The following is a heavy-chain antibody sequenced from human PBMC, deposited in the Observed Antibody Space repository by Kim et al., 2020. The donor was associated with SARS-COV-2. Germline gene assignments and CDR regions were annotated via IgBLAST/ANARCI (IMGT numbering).Heavy chain of an antibody. V-gene: IGHV4-59*13. CDR3: ARGGYGGNPYYFDY. Sequence: SETLSLTCTVSGGSISSYYWSWIRQPPGKGLEWIGYIYYSGSTNYNPSLKSRVTISVDTSKNRFSLKLSSVTAADTAVYYCARGGYGGNPYYFDYWGQGTLVTVSS. J-gene: IGHJ4*02. D-gene: IGHD2-15*01. CDR2: IYYSGST. CDR1: GGSISSYY.